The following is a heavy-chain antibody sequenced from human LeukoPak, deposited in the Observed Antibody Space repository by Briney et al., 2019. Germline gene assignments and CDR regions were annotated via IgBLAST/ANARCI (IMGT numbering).Heavy chain of an antibody. Sequence: GGSLRLSCVVSGFTFTNFGMSWVRQAPGEGLEWVSAINHRGDDTYYSDSVRGRFTISRDNSKNTLYLQMKSLRDDDTAVYYCAKGTRIAAAGVFDYWGQGNLVTVSS. CDR2: INHRGDDT. V-gene: IGHV3-23*01. CDR1: GFTFTNFG. J-gene: IGHJ4*02. D-gene: IGHD6-13*01. CDR3: AKGTRIAAAGVFDY.